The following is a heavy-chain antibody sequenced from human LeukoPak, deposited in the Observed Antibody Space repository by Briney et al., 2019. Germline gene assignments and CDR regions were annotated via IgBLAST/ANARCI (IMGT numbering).Heavy chain of an antibody. CDR3: ARDPRYCSGGSCYYFDY. D-gene: IGHD2-15*01. CDR1: GGSISSSSYY. Sequence: PPETLSLTCTVSGGSISSSSYYWGWIRQPPGKGLEWIGSIYYSGSTYYNPSLKSRVTISVDTSKNQFSLKLSSVTAADTAVYYCARDPRYCSGGSCYYFDYWGQGTLVTVSS. V-gene: IGHV4-39*07. CDR2: IYYSGST. J-gene: IGHJ4*02.